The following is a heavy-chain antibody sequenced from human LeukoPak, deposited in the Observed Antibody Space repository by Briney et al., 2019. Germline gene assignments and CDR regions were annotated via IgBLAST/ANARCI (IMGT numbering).Heavy chain of an antibody. D-gene: IGHD3-22*01. V-gene: IGHV3-30-3*01. CDR3: AREVGSDYYDSRLDY. CDR2: ISYDGSNK. Sequence: GGSLRLSCAASGFTFSSYAMHWVRQAPGKGLEWVAVISYDGSNKYYADSVKGRFTISRDNSKNTLYLQMNSLRAGDTAVYYCAREVGSDYYDSRLDYWGQGTLVTVSS. J-gene: IGHJ4*02. CDR1: GFTFSSYA.